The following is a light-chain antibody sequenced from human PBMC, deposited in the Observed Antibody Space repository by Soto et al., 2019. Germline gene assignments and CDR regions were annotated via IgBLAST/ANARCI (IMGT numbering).Light chain of an antibody. Sequence: EIVLTQSPGTLSLSPGERATLSCRASQSVTNSYLAWYQQKPGQAPRLLIYGASSRATGITDRFSGSGSGTDFTLTISRLEPEDFAVYYCQQYGRSPLTFGGGTKVEIK. V-gene: IGKV3-20*01. CDR1: QSVTNSY. CDR3: QQYGRSPLT. CDR2: GAS. J-gene: IGKJ4*01.